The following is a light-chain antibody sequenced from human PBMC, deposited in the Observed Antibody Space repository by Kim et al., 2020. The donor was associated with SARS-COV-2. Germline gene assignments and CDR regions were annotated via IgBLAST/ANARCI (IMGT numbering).Light chain of an antibody. J-gene: IGLJ3*02. CDR2: NDS. V-gene: IGLV3-1*01. Sequence: SYELTQPPSVSVSPGQTASITCSGDRLGDKYASWYQQKPGQSPVLVIYNDSRRPSGIPERFSGSNSGNTATLTISGTQAIDEADYYCQAWDNNNGVFGGGTQLNVL. CDR3: QAWDNNNGV. CDR1: RLGDKY.